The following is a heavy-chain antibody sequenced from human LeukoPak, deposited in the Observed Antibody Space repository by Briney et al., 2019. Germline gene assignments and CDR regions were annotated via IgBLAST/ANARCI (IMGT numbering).Heavy chain of an antibody. V-gene: IGHV3-21*01. CDR3: ARALAVAGYGMDV. CDR1: GFTFSSYS. Sequence: PGGSLRLSCAASGFTFSSYSMNWVRQAPGKGLEWVSSISSSSSYIYYADSVKGRFTISRDNAKNSLYLQMNSLRAEDTAVYYCARALAVAGYGMDVWGQETTVTVSS. D-gene: IGHD6-19*01. J-gene: IGHJ6*02. CDR2: ISSSSSYI.